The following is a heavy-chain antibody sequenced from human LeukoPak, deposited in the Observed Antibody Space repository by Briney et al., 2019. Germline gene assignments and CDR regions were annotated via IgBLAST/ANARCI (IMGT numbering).Heavy chain of an antibody. CDR3: ARDRSSYLYYYYYGMDV. Sequence: SETLSLTCTVSGGSISSYYWSWTRQPPGKGLEWIGYISYSGSTNYKPSLKSRVTVSVDTSKNQFSLKLSSVTAADTAVYYCARDRSSYLYYYYYGMDVWGQGTTVTVSS. V-gene: IGHV4-59*01. D-gene: IGHD6-6*01. J-gene: IGHJ6*02. CDR2: ISYSGST. CDR1: GGSISSYY.